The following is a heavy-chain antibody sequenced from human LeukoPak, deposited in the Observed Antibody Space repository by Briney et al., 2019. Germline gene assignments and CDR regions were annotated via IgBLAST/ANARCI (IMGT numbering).Heavy chain of an antibody. V-gene: IGHV3-23*01. CDR2: ISGRGDTT. CDR1: GFTFSSYA. D-gene: IGHD2-2*01. Sequence: GGSLRLSCTASGFTFSSYAMNWVRQAPGKGLEWVSGISGRGDTTYYADSVKGRFTISRDNSKNTLYLQMNSLRTEDTAVYYCAKDRRTLDAFDVWGQGTMVTVSS. CDR3: AKDRRTLDAFDV. J-gene: IGHJ3*01.